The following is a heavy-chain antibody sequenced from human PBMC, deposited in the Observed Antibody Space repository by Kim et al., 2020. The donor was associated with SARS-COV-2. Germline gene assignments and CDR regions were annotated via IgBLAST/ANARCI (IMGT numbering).Heavy chain of an antibody. CDR2: IRSKPNSYAT. CDR1: GFTFRGSA. V-gene: IGHV3-73*01. CDR3: TRVTGTTLAFWYAFDI. Sequence: GGSLRLSCAASGFTFRGSAMHWVRQASGKGLEWVGRIRSKPNSYATAYAAPVKGRFTISRDDSKNTAYLHMNNLKTEDTAVDYCTRVTGTTLAFWYAFDIRGQGTVVTVSS. J-gene: IGHJ3*02. D-gene: IGHD1-1*01.